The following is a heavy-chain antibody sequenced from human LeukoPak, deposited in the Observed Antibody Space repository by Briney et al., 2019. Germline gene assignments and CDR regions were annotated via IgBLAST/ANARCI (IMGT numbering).Heavy chain of an antibody. J-gene: IGHJ4*02. CDR1: GYTFTSYD. Sequence: ASVKVSCKASGYTFTSYDINWVRQATGQGLEWMGWMNPNSGNTGYAQKFQGRVTMTRNTSISTAYMELSSLRSEDTAVYYCARSVGGWCWFDYWGQGTLVTVSS. V-gene: IGHV1-8*01. CDR3: ARSVGGWCWFDY. D-gene: IGHD6-19*01. CDR2: MNPNSGNT.